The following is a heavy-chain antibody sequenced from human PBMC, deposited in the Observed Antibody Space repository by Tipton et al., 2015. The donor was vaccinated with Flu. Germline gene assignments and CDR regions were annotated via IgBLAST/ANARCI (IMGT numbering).Heavy chain of an antibody. CDR2: ICQSGNT. V-gene: IGHV4-38-2*01. D-gene: IGHD1-26*01. Sequence: TLSLTCSVSGSSIGGAYCWGWIRQPPRKGLQWIGNICQSGNTYYNLSLKSRVTMSVDRSRNQFSLRLTSVTAADTAVYYCARRGELWGQGTLVTVSS. J-gene: IGHJ4*02. CDR1: GSSIGGAYC. CDR3: ARRGEL.